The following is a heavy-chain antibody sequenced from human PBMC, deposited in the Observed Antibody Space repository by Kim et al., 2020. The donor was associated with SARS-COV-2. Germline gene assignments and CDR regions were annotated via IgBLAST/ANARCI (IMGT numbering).Heavy chain of an antibody. V-gene: IGHV4-34*01. CDR2: INHNGST. CDR3: SRTGAAYYSGSGTRSGPFDF. J-gene: IGHJ4*02. Sequence: SETLSLTCTVSGGSFNNYFWGWVRQSPGKGLEWIGEINHNGSTNYNPSLYTRVNISVDASKNSFSLKLGSVTAADTAVYYCSRTGAAYYSGSGTRSGPFDFWGQGTLVTVSS. D-gene: IGHD3-10*01. CDR1: GGSFNNYF.